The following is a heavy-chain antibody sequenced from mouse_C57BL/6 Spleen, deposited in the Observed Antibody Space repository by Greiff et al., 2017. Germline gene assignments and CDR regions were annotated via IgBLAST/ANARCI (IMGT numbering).Heavy chain of an antibody. V-gene: IGHV3-6*01. CDR2: ISYDGSN. CDR3: ARERNNWYFGG. Sequence: DVQLQESGPGLVKPSQSLTLTCSVTGYSITSGYYWNWIRQFPGNKLEWMGHISYDGSNYYNPSLKNRITITRDTSKNQFFLKLNSVPTEDTATYYGARERNNWYFGGWGTGTTVTVSS. J-gene: IGHJ1*03. CDR1: GYSITSGYY.